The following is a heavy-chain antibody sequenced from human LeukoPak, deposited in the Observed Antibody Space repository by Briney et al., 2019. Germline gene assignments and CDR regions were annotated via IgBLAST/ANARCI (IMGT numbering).Heavy chain of an antibody. D-gene: IGHD3-16*01. V-gene: IGHV3-7*01. J-gene: IGHJ3*02. CDR3: ARLSSWVFEI. Sequence: GGFLRLSCAASGFIFRNHWMHWVRQAPGKGLEWVANIKQDGSETYYVDSVKGRFTISRDNAKSSLYLQMNSLRAEDTAVYFCARLSSWVFEIWGQGTMVTVSS. CDR2: IKQDGSET. CDR1: GFIFRNHW.